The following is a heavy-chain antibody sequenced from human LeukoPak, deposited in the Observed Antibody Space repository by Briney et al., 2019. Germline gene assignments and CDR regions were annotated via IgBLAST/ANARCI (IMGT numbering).Heavy chain of an antibody. Sequence: GGSLRLSCAASGLTFDDYGMSWVRQAPGKGLEWVSGINWNGGSTGYADSVKGRFTISRDNAKNSLYLQMNSLRAEDTAVYYCARTYSSGPFNYWGQGTLVTVSS. CDR1: GLTFDDYG. CDR3: ARTYSSGPFNY. V-gene: IGHV3-20*04. CDR2: INWNGGST. J-gene: IGHJ4*02. D-gene: IGHD6-19*01.